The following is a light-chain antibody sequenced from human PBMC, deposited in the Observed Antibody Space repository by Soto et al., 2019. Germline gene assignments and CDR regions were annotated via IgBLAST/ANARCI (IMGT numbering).Light chain of an antibody. Sequence: IPLTQSPSSLSASVGDRVTITCRASQGISSYLAWYQQKPGKAPKLLIYAASTLQSGVPSRFSGSGSGTDFTLPISSLQPEDFATYYCQQLNSYPHTFGPGTKVDIK. CDR2: AAS. CDR1: QGISSY. CDR3: QQLNSYPHT. J-gene: IGKJ3*01. V-gene: IGKV1-9*01.